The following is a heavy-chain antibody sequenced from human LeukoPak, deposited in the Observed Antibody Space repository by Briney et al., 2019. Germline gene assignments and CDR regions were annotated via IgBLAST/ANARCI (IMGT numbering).Heavy chain of an antibody. J-gene: IGHJ6*03. Sequence: GGSLRLSCAASGFTFSSYAMSWVRQAPGKGLEWVSAISGSGARTYYADSVKGRFTISRDNSKNTLYLQMNSLRAEDAAVYYCAKDGMTTVDDYYYYYYMDVWGKGTTVTVSS. V-gene: IGHV3-23*01. CDR3: AKDGMTTVDDYYYYYYMDV. D-gene: IGHD4-11*01. CDR2: ISGSGART. CDR1: GFTFSSYA.